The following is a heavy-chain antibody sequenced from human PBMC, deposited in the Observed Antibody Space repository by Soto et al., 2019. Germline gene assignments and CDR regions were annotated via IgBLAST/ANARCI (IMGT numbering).Heavy chain of an antibody. CDR1: GFTFSSYE. CDR2: ISSSGSTI. CDR3: ASLIAAAGTEAFDI. V-gene: IGHV3-48*03. J-gene: IGHJ3*02. D-gene: IGHD6-13*01. Sequence: GGSLRLSCAASGFTFSSYEMNWVRQAPGKGLEWVSYISSSGSTIYYADSVKGRFTISRDNAKNSLYLQMSSLRAEDTAVYYCASLIAAAGTEAFDIWGQGTMVTVSS.